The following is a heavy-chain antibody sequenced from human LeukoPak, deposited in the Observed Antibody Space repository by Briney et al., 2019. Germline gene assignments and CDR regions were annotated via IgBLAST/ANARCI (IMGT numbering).Heavy chain of an antibody. V-gene: IGHV4-39*07. CDR3: ARPLRIAAAGTYFDN. D-gene: IGHD6-13*01. CDR1: GGSISSPSSY. CDR2: MYYSGST. Sequence: SETLPLTCAVSGGSISSPSSYWGWIRQPPGKGLEWIGSMYYSGSTYYNSSLKSRVTISVDTSKNQFSLKLTSVTAADTAVYYCARPLRIAAAGTYFDNWGQGALVTVSS. J-gene: IGHJ4*02.